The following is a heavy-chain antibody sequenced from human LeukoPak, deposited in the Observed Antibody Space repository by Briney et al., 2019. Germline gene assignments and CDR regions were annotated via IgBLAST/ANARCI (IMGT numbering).Heavy chain of an antibody. V-gene: IGHV5-51*01. CDR2: IFPGDSDT. D-gene: IGHD2-2*01. J-gene: IGHJ4*02. CDR3: AKIDRQYCSRSSCYALDY. Sequence: GESLKISCKGSGYTFSTYWIAWVRQMPGKGLEWMGFIFPGDSDTRYSPSFQGQVTISVDKSISTAYLQWSSLKASDTAIYYCAKIDRQYCSRSSCYALDYWGQGTQVTVSS. CDR1: GYTFSTYW.